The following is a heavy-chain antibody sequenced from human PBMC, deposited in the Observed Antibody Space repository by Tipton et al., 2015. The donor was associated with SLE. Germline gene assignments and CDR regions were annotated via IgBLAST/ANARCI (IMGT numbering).Heavy chain of an antibody. CDR2: IFFNGNT. CDR3: AGTLDTTMGPFDC. J-gene: IGHJ4*02. D-gene: IGHD5-18*01. CDR1: GGSVSTSRYY. V-gene: IGHV4-39*07. Sequence: TLSLTCTVSGGSVSTSRYYWGWIRQPPGQGLEWIGNIFFNGNTYYAPSLKSRATISIDMSRNQFSLRLNFVTAADTAVYYCAGTLDTTMGPFDCWGQGTLVTVSS.